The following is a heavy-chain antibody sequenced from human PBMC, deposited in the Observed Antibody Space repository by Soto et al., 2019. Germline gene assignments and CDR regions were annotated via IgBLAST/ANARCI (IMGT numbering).Heavy chain of an antibody. CDR3: VRSNYFDY. CDR2: IYYRGSA. Sequence: PSETLSLTCTVSGGSINTYYWSWIRQPPGKGLEWIGSIYYRGSANNNPSLKSRVTISVDTSKNQFSLKLSSVTAADTAVYYCVRSNYFDYWGQGTLVTV. V-gene: IGHV4-59*01. J-gene: IGHJ4*02. CDR1: GGSINTYY.